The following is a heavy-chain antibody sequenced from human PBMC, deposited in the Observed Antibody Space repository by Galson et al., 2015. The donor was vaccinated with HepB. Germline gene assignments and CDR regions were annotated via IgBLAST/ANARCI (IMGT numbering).Heavy chain of an antibody. CDR3: TTDNTAFFDYYDSSGNAAFDI. Sequence: SLRLSCAVSGFTFSDAWMSWVRQGPGKGLEWVGRIRSKSDGGTADYAAPVKGRFTISRDDSENILYLQVNSLKTEDTALYYCTTDNTAFFDYYDSSGNAAFDIWGQGTMVIVSS. D-gene: IGHD3-22*01. CDR1: GFTFSDAW. CDR2: IRSKSDGGTA. V-gene: IGHV3-15*01. J-gene: IGHJ3*02.